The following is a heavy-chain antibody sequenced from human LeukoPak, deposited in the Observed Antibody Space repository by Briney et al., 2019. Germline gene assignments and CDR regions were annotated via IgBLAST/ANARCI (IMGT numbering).Heavy chain of an antibody. CDR2: MNPHSGET. D-gene: IGHD2-2*03. Sequence: GASVKVSCKTSGYRFTAYPLHWVRQAPGQGLEWLGWMNPHSGETNNAQKFQGRVTTTRDTSISVAYMQLSSLRSDDTAVYYCARGMDAEAFQNWGQGTLVTVSS. V-gene: IGHV1-2*02. CDR3: ARGMDAEAFQN. CDR1: GYRFTAYP. J-gene: IGHJ1*01.